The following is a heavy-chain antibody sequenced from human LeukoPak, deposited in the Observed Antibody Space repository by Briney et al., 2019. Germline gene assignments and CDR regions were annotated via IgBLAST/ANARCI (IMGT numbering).Heavy chain of an antibody. D-gene: IGHD3-10*01. V-gene: IGHV4-39*07. J-gene: IGHJ4*02. CDR1: GGSISSSSYY. CDR2: IYYSGST. CDR3: ARGFSGLGELLFPFDY. Sequence: SETLSHTCTVSGGSISSSSYYWGWIRQPPGKGLEWIGSIYYSGSTYYNPSLKSRVTISVDTSKNQFSLKLSSVTAADTAVYYCARGFSGLGELLFPFDYWGQGTLVTVSS.